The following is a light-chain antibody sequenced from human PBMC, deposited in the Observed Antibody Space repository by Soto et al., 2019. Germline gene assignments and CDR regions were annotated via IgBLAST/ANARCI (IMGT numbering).Light chain of an antibody. J-gene: IGLJ1*01. CDR3: CSYAGGYTFV. CDR2: DVS. CDR1: SSDVGVYNY. V-gene: IGLV2-11*01. Sequence: QSALTQPRSVSGSPGQSVTISCTGTSSDVGVYNYVSWYQQYPGKAPKIMIYDVSKRPSGVPDRFSGSKSDNTASLTISGLQAEDEADYYCCSYAGGYTFVFGIGTKGTVL.